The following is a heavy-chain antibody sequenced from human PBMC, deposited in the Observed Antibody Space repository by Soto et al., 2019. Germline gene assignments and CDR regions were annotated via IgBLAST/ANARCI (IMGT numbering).Heavy chain of an antibody. CDR3: ASIPMVRGPSDY. D-gene: IGHD3-10*01. Sequence: EVRLVESGGGLVQPGGSLRLSCAASGFTFSTYWMHWVRQAPGKGLVWVSRINGDGTTTQYADSVKGRFTISRDNAKNTLYPPMNTLRGDDTAMYYCASIPMVRGPSDYWGQGTLVTVSS. V-gene: IGHV3-74*02. CDR2: INGDGTTT. CDR1: GFTFSTYW. J-gene: IGHJ4*02.